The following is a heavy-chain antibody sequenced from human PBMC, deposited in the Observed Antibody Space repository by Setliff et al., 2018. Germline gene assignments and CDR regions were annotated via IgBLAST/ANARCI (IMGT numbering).Heavy chain of an antibody. J-gene: IGHJ3*01. D-gene: IGHD2-2*01. CDR2: IITNTGKT. CDR3: ARFGGSCSSSSCYASDL. Sequence: ASVKVSCKASGYTFSTYGLHWVRQAPGQGPGWMGMIITNTGKTSYAQKFQGRVTMTTDTPTGTGYMELRSLRSDDTAVYFCARFGGSCSSSSCYASDLWGQGTMVTV. CDR1: GYTFSTYG. V-gene: IGHV1-18*01.